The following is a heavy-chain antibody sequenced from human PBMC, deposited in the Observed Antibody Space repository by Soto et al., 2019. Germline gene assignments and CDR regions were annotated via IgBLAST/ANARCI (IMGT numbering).Heavy chain of an antibody. Sequence: QVQLQQWGAGLLKPSETLSLTCAVYGGSFSGYYWSWIRQPPGKGLEWIGEINHSGSTNYNPSLKSRITISVDTSKNQFSLTLRSVTAADTAVYYCARGNYVWGSYREYYYGMDVWGQGTTVTVSS. J-gene: IGHJ6*02. D-gene: IGHD3-16*02. CDR3: ARGNYVWGSYREYYYGMDV. CDR1: GGSFSGYY. V-gene: IGHV4-34*01. CDR2: INHSGST.